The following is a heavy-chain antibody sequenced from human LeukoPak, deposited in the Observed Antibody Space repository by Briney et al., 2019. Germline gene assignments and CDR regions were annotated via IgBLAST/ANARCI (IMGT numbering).Heavy chain of an antibody. D-gene: IGHD1-26*01. CDR2: ISYDGSNK. CDR1: GFTFSSYA. V-gene: IGHV3-30-3*01. J-gene: IGHJ3*02. CDR3: ARDRGGSYEEAFDI. Sequence: GRSLRLSCAASGFTFSSYAMHWVRQAPGKGLEWVAVISYDGSNKYYADSVKGRLTISRDNSKNTLYLQMNSLRAEDTAVYYCARDRGGSYEEAFDIWGQGTMVTVSS.